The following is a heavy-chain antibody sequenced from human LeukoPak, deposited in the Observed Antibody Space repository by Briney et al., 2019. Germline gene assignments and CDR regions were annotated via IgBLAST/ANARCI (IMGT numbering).Heavy chain of an antibody. D-gene: IGHD2-15*01. Sequence: GGSLRLSCAASGFTFSDYYMSWIRQAPGKGLEWISYITTSGSTIYYADSVKGRFTISRDNAKNSLYLQMNSLRAEDTAVYYCARGRYCSGGTCYSGAGGFDYWGQGTLVTVSS. CDR2: ITTSGSTI. CDR1: GFTFSDYY. V-gene: IGHV3-11*01. CDR3: ARGRYCSGGTCYSGAGGFDY. J-gene: IGHJ4*02.